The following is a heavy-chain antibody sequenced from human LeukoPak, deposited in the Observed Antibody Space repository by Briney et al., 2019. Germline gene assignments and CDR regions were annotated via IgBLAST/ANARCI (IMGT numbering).Heavy chain of an antibody. Sequence: ASVKVSCKASGYTFTGYYMHWVRQAPGQGLEWMGWINPNSGGTNYAQKFQGRVTMTTDTSTSTAYMELRSLRSDDTAVYYCARQRQQWLVRMDVWGKGTTVTISS. CDR2: INPNSGGT. V-gene: IGHV1-2*02. CDR1: GYTFTGYY. CDR3: ARQRQQWLVRMDV. J-gene: IGHJ6*03. D-gene: IGHD6-19*01.